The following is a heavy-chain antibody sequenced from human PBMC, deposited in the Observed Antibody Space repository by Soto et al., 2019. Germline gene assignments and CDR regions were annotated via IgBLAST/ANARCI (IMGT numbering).Heavy chain of an antibody. V-gene: IGHV1-46*01. CDR1: GYTFTSYY. CDR3: SYYYDSNGFYFDF. Sequence: GASVKVSCKASGYTFTSYYMHWVRQAPGQGLEWMGIINPSGGSTSYAQKFQGRVTMTRDTSTSTVYMELSSLRSEDTAVYYCSYYYDSNGFYFDFWGQGSLVTVSS. CDR2: INPSGGST. D-gene: IGHD3-22*01. J-gene: IGHJ4*02.